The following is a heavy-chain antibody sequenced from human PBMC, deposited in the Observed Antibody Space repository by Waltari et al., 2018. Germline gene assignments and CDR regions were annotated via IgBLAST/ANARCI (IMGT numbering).Heavy chain of an antibody. CDR2: ISGSGGST. CDR3: AKGGDIVVVPAAADY. Sequence: VRQAPGKGLEWVSAISGSGGSTYYADSVKGRFTISRDNSKNTLYLQMNSLRAEDTAVYYCAKGGDIVVVPAAADYWGQGTLVTVSS. J-gene: IGHJ4*02. D-gene: IGHD2-2*01. V-gene: IGHV3-23*01.